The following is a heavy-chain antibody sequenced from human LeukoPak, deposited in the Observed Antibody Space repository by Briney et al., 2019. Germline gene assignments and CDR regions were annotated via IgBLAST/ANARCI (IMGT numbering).Heavy chain of an antibody. CDR3: ARHYDAGKDDAFHI. J-gene: IGHJ3*02. Sequence: ASVKVSCKASGYTFTSYGISWVRQSPGQGLECMEWISAYNGDTNYAQKVQGRVTMTTETSTTTAYMELRSLRSDDTAVYYCARHYDAGKDDAFHIWGQGTMVTVSS. CDR2: ISAYNGDT. D-gene: IGHD3-10*01. V-gene: IGHV1-18*01. CDR1: GYTFTSYG.